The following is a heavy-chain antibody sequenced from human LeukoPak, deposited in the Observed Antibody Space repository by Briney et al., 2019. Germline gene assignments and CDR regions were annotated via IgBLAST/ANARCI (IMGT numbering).Heavy chain of an antibody. CDR3: AKGLHLYSSGWYYFDY. J-gene: IGHJ4*02. Sequence: PGGSLRLSCAASGFTFSSYTMSWVRQAPGKGLEWVSTITTSDGNTYYADSVKGRFTVSRDNSKNTLFLQMNSLRAEDTAVYYCAKGLHLYSSGWYYFDYWGQGTLVTVSS. CDR1: GFTFSSYT. V-gene: IGHV3-23*01. CDR2: ITTSDGNT. D-gene: IGHD6-19*01.